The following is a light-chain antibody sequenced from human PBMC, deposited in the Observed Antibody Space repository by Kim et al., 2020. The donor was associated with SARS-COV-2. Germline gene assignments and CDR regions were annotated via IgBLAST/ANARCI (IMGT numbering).Light chain of an antibody. Sequence: GQRVTISCSGSSSNIGSNIVNWYQQLPGTAPKLLIYDSNQRPSGVPDRFSGSKSGTSASLAISGLQSEDEADYFCATWDDSLTGLVLGTGTKVTVL. CDR3: ATWDDSLTGLV. CDR1: SSNIGSNI. V-gene: IGLV1-44*01. CDR2: DSN. J-gene: IGLJ1*01.